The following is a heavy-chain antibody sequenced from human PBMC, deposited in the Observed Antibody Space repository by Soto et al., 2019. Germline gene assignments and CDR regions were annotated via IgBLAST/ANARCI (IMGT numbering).Heavy chain of an antibody. D-gene: IGHD2-2*01. Sequence: QVQLQESGPGLVKPSQTLSLTCTVSGGSISSGGYYWSWIRQHPGKGLEWIGYIYYSGSTYYNPSLKCRVTISVDTSKNQFSLKLSSVTAADTAVYYCARSSTSANYFDSWGQGTLVTVSS. CDR1: GGSISSGGYY. CDR3: ARSSTSANYFDS. J-gene: IGHJ4*02. V-gene: IGHV4-31*03. CDR2: IYYSGST.